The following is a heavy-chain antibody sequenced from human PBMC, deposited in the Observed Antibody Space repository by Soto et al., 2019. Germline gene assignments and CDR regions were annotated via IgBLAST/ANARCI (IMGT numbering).Heavy chain of an antibody. CDR3: ARGDGSIFDY. CDR1: GYTFISYD. V-gene: IGHV1-8*01. Sequence: QVQLVPSGAEVKKPGASVKVSCKASGYTFISYDINWVRQATGQGLEWMGWMNPNTGDTGYAQKFQGRVTMTMTTSINTATLELSSLRSDDTAVYFCARGDGSIFDYWCQGTLVTVSS. CDR2: MNPNTGDT. D-gene: IGHD5-12*01. J-gene: IGHJ4*02.